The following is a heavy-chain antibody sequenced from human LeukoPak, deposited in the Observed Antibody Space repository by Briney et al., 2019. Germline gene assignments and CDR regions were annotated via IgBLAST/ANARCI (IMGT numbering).Heavy chain of an antibody. V-gene: IGHV5-51*01. CDR3: ARLTTPGIAAAGTPFDY. D-gene: IGHD6-13*01. CDR2: IYPGDSDT. J-gene: IGHJ4*02. Sequence: GESLKISCKGSGYSFTSYWIGWVRQMPGKGLEWMGIIYPGDSDTRYSPSFQGQVTISADKSISTAYLQWSSLEASDTAMYYCARLTTPGIAAAGTPFDYWGQGTLVTVSS. CDR1: GYSFTSYW.